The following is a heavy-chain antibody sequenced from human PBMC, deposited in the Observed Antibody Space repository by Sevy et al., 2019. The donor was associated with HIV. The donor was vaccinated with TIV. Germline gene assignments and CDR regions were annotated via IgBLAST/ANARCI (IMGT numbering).Heavy chain of an antibody. CDR1: GFTFSSYG. J-gene: IGHJ5*02. D-gene: IGHD6-13*01. Sequence: GGSLRLSCAASGFTFSSYGMHWVRQAPGKGLEWVAFIRYDGSNKYYAYSVKGRFTISRDNSKNTLYLQMNSLRAEDTAVYYCAKDKWPYSSSWINWFDPWGQGTLVTVSS. V-gene: IGHV3-30*02. CDR2: IRYDGSNK. CDR3: AKDKWPYSSSWINWFDP.